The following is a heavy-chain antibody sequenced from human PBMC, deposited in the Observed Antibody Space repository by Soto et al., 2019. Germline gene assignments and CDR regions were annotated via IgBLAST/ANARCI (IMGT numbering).Heavy chain of an antibody. V-gene: IGHV3-23*01. Sequence: GGSLRLSCAASGFTFSSYAMSWVRQAPGKGLEWVSAISGSGGSTYYADSVKGRFTISRDNSKNTLYLQMNSLRAEDTAVYYCVKDLKGYYGSGVYGMDVWGQGTTVTVSS. CDR2: ISGSGGST. CDR1: GFTFSSYA. CDR3: VKDLKGYYGSGVYGMDV. J-gene: IGHJ6*02. D-gene: IGHD3-10*01.